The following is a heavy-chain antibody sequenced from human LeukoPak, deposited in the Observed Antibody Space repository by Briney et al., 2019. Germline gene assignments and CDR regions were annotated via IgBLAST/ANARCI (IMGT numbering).Heavy chain of an antibody. D-gene: IGHD6-19*01. CDR3: ATVPYKYGSGWYHYFDY. J-gene: IGHJ4*02. V-gene: IGHV1-24*01. CDR1: GYTLTELS. CDR2: FDPEDGET. Sequence: ASVKVSCKVSGYTLTELSMHWLRQAPGKGLEWMGGFDPEDGETIYAQKFQGRVTMTEDTSTDTAYMELSSLRSEDTAVYYCATVPYKYGSGWYHYFDYWGQGTLVTVSS.